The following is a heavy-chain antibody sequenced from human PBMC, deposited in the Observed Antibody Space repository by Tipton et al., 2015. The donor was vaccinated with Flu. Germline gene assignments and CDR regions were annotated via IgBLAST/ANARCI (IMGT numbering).Heavy chain of an antibody. D-gene: IGHD5-24*01. CDR1: GYSISGGFY. V-gene: IGHV4-38-2*02. CDR3: ARGDGYNGDY. J-gene: IGHJ4*02. Sequence: LRLSCTVSGYSISGGFYWGWIRQPPGKGLEWIGNIYHSGSTFYNPSLKSRVTISVDTSKNQFSLKLSSVTAADTAVYYCARGDGYNGDYWGQGTRVTVSS. CDR2: IYHSGST.